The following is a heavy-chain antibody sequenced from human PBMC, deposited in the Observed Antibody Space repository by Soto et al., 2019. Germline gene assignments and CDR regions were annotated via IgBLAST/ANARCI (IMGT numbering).Heavy chain of an antibody. J-gene: IGHJ4*02. D-gene: IGHD3-22*01. V-gene: IGHV4-59*01. CDR2: IYYSGST. CDR3: ASSNYYENRRSPPPCDY. Sequence: SETLSLTCTVSGGSISSYYWSWIRQPPGKGLEWIGYIYYSGSTNYNPSLKSRVTISVDTSKNQFSLKLSSVTAADTAVYYCASSNYYENRRSPPPCDYWGQGTLVTV. CDR1: GGSISSYY.